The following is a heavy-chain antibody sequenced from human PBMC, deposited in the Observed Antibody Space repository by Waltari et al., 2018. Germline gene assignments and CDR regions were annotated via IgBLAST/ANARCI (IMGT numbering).Heavy chain of an antibody. J-gene: IGHJ6*02. CDR3: ARDQRFLESLYPYYYALDA. D-gene: IGHD3-3*01. CDR1: NFYISDGYY. CDR2: IYHSGTT. Sequence: QVQLQESDPGLVKPSETLSLTCAVSNFYISDGYYWGWIRQSPGKGLEWIGSIYHSGTTHYNPSLESRVTIAVDRSRNQFSLKVTSVSAADTAVYFCARDQRFLESLYPYYYALDAWGRGITVTVSS. V-gene: IGHV4-38-2*02.